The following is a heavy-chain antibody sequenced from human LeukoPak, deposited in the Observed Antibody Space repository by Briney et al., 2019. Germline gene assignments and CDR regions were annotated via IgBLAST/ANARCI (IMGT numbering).Heavy chain of an antibody. V-gene: IGHV3-23*01. CDR2: ISGSGGST. Sequence: GGSLRLSCAASGFTFSSYAMSWVRQAPGKGLEWVSAISGSGGSTYYADSVKGRFTISRDNSKNTLYPQMNSLRAEDTAVYYCAKEGAEGNWNELGFDPWGQGTLVTVSS. J-gene: IGHJ5*02. CDR3: AKEGAEGNWNELGFDP. D-gene: IGHD1-20*01. CDR1: GFTFSSYA.